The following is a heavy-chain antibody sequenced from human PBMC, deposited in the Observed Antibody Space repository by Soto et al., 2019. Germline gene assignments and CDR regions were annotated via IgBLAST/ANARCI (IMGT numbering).Heavy chain of an antibody. J-gene: IGHJ4*02. CDR1: GFTFRNAW. CDR2: IKSKSDGGTT. V-gene: IGHV3-15*01. CDR3: TTTVGTTADF. D-gene: IGHD7-27*01. Sequence: GGSLRLSCAASGFTFRNAWMTWVRQAPGKGLEWVGRIKSKSDGGTTDYAAPVKGRFTISRDDSENTLFLQMNSLQTEDTAVYYCTTTVGTTADFWGQGTLVTVSS.